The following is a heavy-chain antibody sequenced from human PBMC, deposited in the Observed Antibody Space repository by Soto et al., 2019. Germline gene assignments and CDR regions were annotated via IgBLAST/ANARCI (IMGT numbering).Heavy chain of an antibody. Sequence: QVQLVQSGAEVKKPGASVKVSCKASGYTFTSYGISWVRQAPGQGLEWMGWISAYNGNTNYAQKLQGRVTMTTDTSKSQAYMELRSLRSDDTDVYYCGRDGGLGENYYYYGMDVWGQGTTVTVSS. J-gene: IGHJ6*02. D-gene: IGHD3-16*01. CDR1: GYTFTSYG. CDR2: ISAYNGNT. CDR3: GRDGGLGENYYYYGMDV. V-gene: IGHV1-18*01.